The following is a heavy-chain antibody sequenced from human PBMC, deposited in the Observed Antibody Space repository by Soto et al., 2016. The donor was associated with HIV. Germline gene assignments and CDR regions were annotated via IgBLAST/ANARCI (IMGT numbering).Heavy chain of an antibody. CDR2: IIPSLGTA. D-gene: IGHD3-22*01. Sequence: QVQLVQSGAEVKKPGSSVKVSCKASGGTFSSYSISWVRQAPGQGLEWMGGIIPSLGTANYAQKFQGRATITADESTSTAYMELSSLRSDDTAVYYCAWDSRGYLGYWGQGTLVTVSS. CDR1: GGTFSSYS. CDR3: AWDSRGYLGY. V-gene: IGHV1-69*01. J-gene: IGHJ4*02.